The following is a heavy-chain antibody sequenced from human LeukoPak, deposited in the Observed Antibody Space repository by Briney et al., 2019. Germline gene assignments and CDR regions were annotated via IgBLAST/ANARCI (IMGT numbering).Heavy chain of an antibody. Sequence: GGSLRLSCAASGFNVSYNYMTWVRQAPGKGLEWVSVIYSVGTTYYADSVKGRFTISRDNSKNTLYLQMNSLRAEDTAVYYCATNRNRGYDYHFDYWGQGTLVTVSS. J-gene: IGHJ4*02. CDR1: GFNVSYNY. CDR2: IYSVGTT. V-gene: IGHV3-66*01. D-gene: IGHD5-12*01. CDR3: ATNRNRGYDYHFDY.